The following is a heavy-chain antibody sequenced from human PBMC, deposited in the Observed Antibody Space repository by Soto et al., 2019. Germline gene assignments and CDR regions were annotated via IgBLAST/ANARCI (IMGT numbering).Heavy chain of an antibody. V-gene: IGHV4-30-4*08. CDR3: ARDRSNSPDYFDY. D-gene: IGHD6-6*01. CDR1: GGSISSDGYY. J-gene: IGHJ4*02. Sequence: KPSETLSLTCSVSGGSISSDGYYWSWIRQPPGKGLEWIGYIYYSGSTSYNPSLKSRLTISLDTSKNQFSLKLSSVSAADTAVYYCARDRSNSPDYFDYWGQGTLVTVSS. CDR2: IYYSGST.